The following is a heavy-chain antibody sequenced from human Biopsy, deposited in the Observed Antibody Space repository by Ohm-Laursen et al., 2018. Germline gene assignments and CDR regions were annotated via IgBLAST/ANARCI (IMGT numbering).Heavy chain of an antibody. J-gene: IGHJ6*02. Sequence: SETLSLTCTVSSDSISGYYWTWIRQAPGKGLEFIGYVYSSGSTNYNPSLKSRATISLDTSRNQVSLRLSSVTAADTAVYYCARGIAVVRSLDVWGQGTTVAVSS. CDR3: ARGIAVVRSLDV. CDR2: VYSSGST. V-gene: IGHV4-59*08. CDR1: SDSISGYY. D-gene: IGHD5-18*01.